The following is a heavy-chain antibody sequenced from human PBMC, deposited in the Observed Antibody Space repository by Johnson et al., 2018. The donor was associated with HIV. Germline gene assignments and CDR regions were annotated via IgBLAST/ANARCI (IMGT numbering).Heavy chain of an antibody. J-gene: IGHJ3*01. D-gene: IGHD2-15*01. CDR3: ARAAGVNVVVEDFDL. CDR1: GFAFSTYA. Sequence: QVQLVESGGGVVQPGRSLTLSCAPSGFAFSTYAMHWVRQAPGKGLEWVAVIYSGGTPYYGDSVKGRFTISRDESKNTVYLEMTSLRTEDTAVYYCARAAGVNVVVEDFDLWGQGTMVTVSS. CDR2: IYSGGTP. V-gene: IGHV3-30*14.